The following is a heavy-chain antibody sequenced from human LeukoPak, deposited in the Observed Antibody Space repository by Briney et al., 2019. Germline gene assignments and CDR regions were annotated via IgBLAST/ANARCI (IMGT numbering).Heavy chain of an antibody. V-gene: IGHV1-69*13. CDR2: IIPIFGTA. CDR1: GGTFSSYA. J-gene: IGHJ4*02. CDR3: AREKYSSSSYVFDY. Sequence: GASVRVSCKASGGTFSSYAINWVRQAPGQGLEWMGGIIPIFGTANYAQKFQGRVTITADESTSTAYMELSSLRSEDTAVYYCAREKYSSSSYVFDYWGQGTLVTVSS. D-gene: IGHD6-6*01.